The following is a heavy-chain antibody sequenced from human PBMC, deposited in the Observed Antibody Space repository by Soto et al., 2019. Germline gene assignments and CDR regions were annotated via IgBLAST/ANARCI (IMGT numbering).Heavy chain of an antibody. D-gene: IGHD2-21*01. CDR3: ARDGAGAYGLGWFDP. CDR1: GDSISRGGYY. V-gene: IGHV4-31*03. Sequence: QVQLQESGPGLVKPSQTLSLTCTVSGDSISRGGYYWNWLRQHPRKGLGWIGYIYHSGSTIYNPSLKSRVTVSVDTSKNRLSLELSSVTAADTAVYYCARDGAGAYGLGWFDPWGQGILVTVSS. J-gene: IGHJ5*02. CDR2: IYHSGST.